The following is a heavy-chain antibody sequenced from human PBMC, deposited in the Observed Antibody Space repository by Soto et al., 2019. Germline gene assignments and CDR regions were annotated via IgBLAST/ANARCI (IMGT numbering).Heavy chain of an antibody. D-gene: IGHD6-13*01. Sequence: QVQLVQSGAEVKKPGSSVKVSCKASGGTFSSYAISWVRQAPGQGLEWMGGIIPIFGTANYAQKFQGSVTITADESTSTAYMELSSLRSEDTAVYYCAAPTGYSSSWYPTHYYYYGTDVWGHGTTVTVSS. V-gene: IGHV1-69*01. CDR2: IIPIFGTA. CDR1: GGTFSSYA. J-gene: IGHJ6*02. CDR3: AAPTGYSSSWYPTHYYYYGTDV.